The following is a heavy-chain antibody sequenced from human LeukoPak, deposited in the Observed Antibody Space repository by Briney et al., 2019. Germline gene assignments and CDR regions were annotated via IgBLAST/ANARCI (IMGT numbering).Heavy chain of an antibody. CDR3: ARLNNQDNNYFDY. D-gene: IGHD1-1*01. CDR2: IYYSGST. V-gene: IGHV4-39*01. J-gene: IGHJ4*02. Sequence: SETLSLTCTVSGGSISSSSYYWGWIRQPPGKGLEWIGSIYYSGSTYYNPSLKSRVTISVDTSKNQFSLKLSSVTAADTAVYYCARLNNQDNNYFDYWGQGTLVTVSS. CDR1: GGSISSSSYY.